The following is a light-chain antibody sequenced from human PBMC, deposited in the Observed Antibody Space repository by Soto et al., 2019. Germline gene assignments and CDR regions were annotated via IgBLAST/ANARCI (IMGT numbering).Light chain of an antibody. J-gene: IGKJ1*01. Sequence: IVMTHSPLSLPVTPGEPTSISCRSIQSLLHSNGYNYLDWYLQKPGQSPQLLIYLGSNRASGVPDRFSGSGSGTDFTLKISRVEAEDVGVYYCMQPLQSWTFGQGTKVDIK. CDR3: MQPLQSWT. CDR1: QSLLHSNGYNY. V-gene: IGKV2-28*01. CDR2: LGS.